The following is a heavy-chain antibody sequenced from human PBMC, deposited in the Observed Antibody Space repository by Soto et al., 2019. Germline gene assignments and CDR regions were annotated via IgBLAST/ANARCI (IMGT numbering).Heavy chain of an antibody. J-gene: IGHJ4*02. V-gene: IGHV1-69*01. Sequence: QVQLVQSGAEVKKPGSSVKVSCQASGGTFSGYALTWVRQAPGQGLEWMGEFVPLFGSTNYAQKFAGRITIIADESTSTGYMELSTLGSEDTAVYYCATPSLGTSSPPYFDNWGQGTLVTVSS. CDR3: ATPSLGTSSPPYFDN. CDR1: GGTFSGYA. CDR2: FVPLFGST.